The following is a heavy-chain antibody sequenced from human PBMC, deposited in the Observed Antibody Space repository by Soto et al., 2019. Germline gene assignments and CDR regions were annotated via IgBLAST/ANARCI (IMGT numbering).Heavy chain of an antibody. CDR3: ARSRDYGDYSGLDY. Sequence: SETLSLTCTVSGGSISSYYWSWIRQPPGKGLEWIGYIYYSGSTNYNPSLKSRVTISVDTSKNQFSLKLSSVTAADTAVYYCARSRDYGDYSGLDYWGQGTLVTVSS. V-gene: IGHV4-59*08. CDR1: GGSISSYY. D-gene: IGHD4-17*01. CDR2: IYYSGST. J-gene: IGHJ4*02.